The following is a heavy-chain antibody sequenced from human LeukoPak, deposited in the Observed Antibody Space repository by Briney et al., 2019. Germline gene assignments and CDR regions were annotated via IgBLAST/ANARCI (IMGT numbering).Heavy chain of an antibody. CDR1: GGSMSSYY. CDR2: VYTSGNT. Sequence: SETLSLTCTVSGGSMSSYYWSWIRQPAGKGLEWIGRVYTSGNTHYNPSLKSRVTMSVDTSKNQFSLKLTSVTAADTAVYYCARGLSHSKDTWGQGTMVTVSS. CDR3: ARGLSHSKDT. V-gene: IGHV4-4*07. J-gene: IGHJ3*02.